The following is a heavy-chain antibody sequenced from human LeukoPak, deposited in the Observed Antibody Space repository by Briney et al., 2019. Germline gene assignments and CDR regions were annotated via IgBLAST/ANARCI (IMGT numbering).Heavy chain of an antibody. V-gene: IGHV4-39*07. CDR2: IYYSGST. D-gene: IGHD5-18*01. CDR3: ARVLRGYSYGYLGDYYYYYYMDV. CDR1: GGSISSSSYY. J-gene: IGHJ6*03. Sequence: PSETLSLTCTVSGGSISSSSYYWGWIRQPPGKGLEWIGSIYYSGSTNYNPSLKSRVTISVDTSKNQFSLKLSSVTAADTAVYYCARVLRGYSYGYLGDYYYYYYMDVWGKGTTVSVSS.